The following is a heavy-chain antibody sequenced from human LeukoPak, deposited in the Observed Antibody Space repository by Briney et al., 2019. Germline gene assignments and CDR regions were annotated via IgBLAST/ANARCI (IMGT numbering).Heavy chain of an antibody. CDR3: ARDQSGSSWDFDY. V-gene: IGHV1-69*04. D-gene: IGHD6-13*01. J-gene: IGHJ4*02. CDR2: IIPILGIA. CDR1: GGTFSSYA. Sequence: SVKVSCKASGGTFSSYAISWVRQAPGQGLEWMGRIIPILGIANYAQKFQGRVTITADKSTSTAYMELSSLRSEDTAVYYCARDQSGSSWDFDYWGQGTLVTVSS.